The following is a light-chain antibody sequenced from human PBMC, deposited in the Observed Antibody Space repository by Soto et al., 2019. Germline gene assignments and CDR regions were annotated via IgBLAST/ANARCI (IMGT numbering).Light chain of an antibody. Sequence: QPVLTQPRSVSGSPGQSVTISCTGTSSDVGRYNHVSWYQQHPGKAPKLMISEVNERPSGVPDRFSGSKSDNTASLTISGLQAEDEADYYCCSYAGGFYVFGTGTKLTVL. CDR2: EVN. V-gene: IGLV2-11*01. J-gene: IGLJ1*01. CDR1: SSDVGRYNH. CDR3: CSYAGGFYV.